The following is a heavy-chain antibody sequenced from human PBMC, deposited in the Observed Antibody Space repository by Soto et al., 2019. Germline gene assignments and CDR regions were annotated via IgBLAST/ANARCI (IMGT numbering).Heavy chain of an antibody. J-gene: IGHJ6*02. V-gene: IGHV4-59*02. Sequence: SETLSLTCTVSGGSVTGYYWTWIRQPPGKGLEWVGYVYYSGSTYYNPSLKSRVTISVDTSKNQFSLKLGSVTAADTAVYYCARDGSRGGGMDVWGQGTTVTVSS. CDR1: GGSVTGYY. CDR3: ARDGSRGGGMDV. CDR2: VYYSGST.